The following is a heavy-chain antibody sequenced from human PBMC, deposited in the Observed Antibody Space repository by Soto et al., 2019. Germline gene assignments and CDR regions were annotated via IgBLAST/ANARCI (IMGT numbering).Heavy chain of an antibody. D-gene: IGHD2-2*01. CDR2: MNPNSGNT. CDR1: GYTFTSYD. J-gene: IGHJ3*02. Sequence: ASVKVSCKASGYTFTSYDINWVRQATGQGLEWMGWMNPNSGNTGYAQKFQGRVTMTRNTSISTAYMELSSLRSEDTAVYYCAGVEDIVVVPAGDGGAFDISGQGTMVTVSS. V-gene: IGHV1-8*01. CDR3: AGVEDIVVVPAGDGGAFDI.